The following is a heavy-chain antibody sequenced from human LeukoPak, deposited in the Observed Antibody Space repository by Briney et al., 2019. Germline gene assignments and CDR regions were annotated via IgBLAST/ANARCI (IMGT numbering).Heavy chain of an antibody. Sequence: GGSLRLSCAASGVTFSSLWMTWVRQAPGKGLEWVADINPDGSVKNYVDSMRGRFTISRDNAKNSLYLQMNSLRAENTAVYYCARDRGYNSFDYWGQGTLVTVSS. CDR3: ARDRGYNSFDY. V-gene: IGHV3-7*01. CDR2: INPDGSVK. D-gene: IGHD3-10*01. J-gene: IGHJ4*02. CDR1: GVTFSSLW.